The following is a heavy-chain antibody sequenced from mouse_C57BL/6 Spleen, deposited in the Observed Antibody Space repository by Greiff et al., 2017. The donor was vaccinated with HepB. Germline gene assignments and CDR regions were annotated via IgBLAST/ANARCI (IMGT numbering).Heavy chain of an antibody. CDR3: ARWPLLLRYWYFDV. CDR2: IYPGDGDT. J-gene: IGHJ1*03. CDR1: GYAFSSSW. V-gene: IGHV1-82*01. D-gene: IGHD1-1*01. Sequence: VQRVESGPELVKPGASVKISCKASGYAFSSSWMNWVKQRPGKGLEWIGRIYPGDGDTNYNGKFKGKATLTADKSSSTAYMQLSSLTSEDSAVYFCARWPLLLRYWYFDVWGTGTTVTVSS.